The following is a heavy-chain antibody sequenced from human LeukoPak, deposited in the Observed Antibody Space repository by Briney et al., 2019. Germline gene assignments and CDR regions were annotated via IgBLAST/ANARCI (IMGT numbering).Heavy chain of an antibody. CDR3: AGHSAHDSRWFDP. CDR1: GGSISSGDYY. CDR2: IYYNGIT. D-gene: IGHD5-12*01. J-gene: IGHJ5*02. Sequence: SQTLSLTCTVSGGSISSGDYYWSWIRQPPGKGLEWIASIYYNGITYYNPSLRSRIFISVDTSKNQFSLKLSSMTAADTAVYYCAGHSAHDSRWFDPWGQGTLVTVSS. V-gene: IGHV4-30-4*08.